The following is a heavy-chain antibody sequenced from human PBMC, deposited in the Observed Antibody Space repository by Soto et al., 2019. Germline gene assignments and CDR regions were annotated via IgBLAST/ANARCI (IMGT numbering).Heavy chain of an antibody. J-gene: IGHJ3*02. CDR2: IYRTGST. V-gene: IGHV4-59*08. CDR1: GGSISTYY. Sequence: PSETLSLTCTVSGGSISTYYWNWIRKSPGKGLEWIGYIYRTGSTHYNPSLNSRAAISLDTSRNRFSLKLNSVTAADTAVYFCARQIGDDPFDTWGQGTMVTVSS. CDR3: ARQIGDDPFDT. D-gene: IGHD3-3*01.